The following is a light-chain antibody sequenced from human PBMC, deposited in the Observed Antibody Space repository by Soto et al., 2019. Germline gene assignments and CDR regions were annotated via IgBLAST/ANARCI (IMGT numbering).Light chain of an antibody. V-gene: IGLV2-23*01. Sequence: QSAMTQPASVSGSPGQSITISCTGTSSDVGSYNLVSWYQQYPGKAPKLMIYEGNKRPSGVSNRFSGSKSGNTASLTISGLHAEVEADYYCCSYAGSSTFVFGGGTKLTVL. CDR2: EGN. CDR1: SSDVGSYNL. J-gene: IGLJ2*01. CDR3: CSYAGSSTFV.